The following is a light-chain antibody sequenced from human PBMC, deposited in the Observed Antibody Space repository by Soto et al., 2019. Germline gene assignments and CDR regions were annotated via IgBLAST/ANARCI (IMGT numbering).Light chain of an antibody. J-gene: IGLJ1*01. CDR1: INDGGGYNS. CDR2: SVT. V-gene: IGLV2-11*01. Sequence: QSALTQPRSVSGSPGQSVTISCSGSINDGGGYNSVSWFQHHPGSAPKLMVHSVTQRPSGVPDRFSGSKSGNTASLTISGLQAEDEADYYCCSYAGSYTSYVFGTGTKVTVL. CDR3: CSYAGSYTSYV.